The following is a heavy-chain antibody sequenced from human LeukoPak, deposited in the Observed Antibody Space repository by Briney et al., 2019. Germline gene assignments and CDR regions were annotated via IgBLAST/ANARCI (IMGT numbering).Heavy chain of an antibody. CDR2: ISGSGGST. CDR3: AKDGSGYETAPDY. CDR1: GFTFSSYA. V-gene: IGHV3-23*01. D-gene: IGHD5-12*01. Sequence: GGFLRLSCAASGFTFSSYAMSWVRQAPGKGLEWVSAISGSGGSTYYADSVKGRLTISRDNSKNTLYLQMNSLRAEDTAVYYCAKDGSGYETAPDYWGQGTLVTVSS. J-gene: IGHJ4*02.